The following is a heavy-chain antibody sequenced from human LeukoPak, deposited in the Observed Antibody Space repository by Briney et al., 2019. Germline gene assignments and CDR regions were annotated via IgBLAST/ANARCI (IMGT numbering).Heavy chain of an antibody. V-gene: IGHV3-74*01. CDR2: INDDGSST. D-gene: IGHD2-8*01. CDR3: ARGMLSFHNAFNL. Sequence: GGSLRLSCAASGFSFGSYWMHWVRQDSGKGLIWVSHINDDGSSTSHADSVKGRFTISRDNADNTLYLQMNSLRVDDTAVYYCARGMLSFHNAFNLWVQWTMITVSS. CDR1: GFSFGSYW. J-gene: IGHJ3*01.